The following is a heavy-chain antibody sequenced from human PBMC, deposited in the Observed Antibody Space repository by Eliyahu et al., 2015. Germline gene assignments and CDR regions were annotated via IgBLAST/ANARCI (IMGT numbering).Heavy chain of an antibody. J-gene: IGHJ3*02. D-gene: IGHD6-13*01. V-gene: IGHV4-59*01. CDR3: ARGGAAAGTADGAFDI. CDR1: GGXLGTYY. Sequence: QAQLQESGPGLVKPSETLSXTCTVSGGXLGTYYWSWIRQPPGKGLEWIGYIFYSGFTTYNPSLKSRVTISVDTPKNEFSLRLTSVTAADAAVYYCARGGAAAGTADGAFDIWGQGTMVTISS. CDR2: IFYSGFT.